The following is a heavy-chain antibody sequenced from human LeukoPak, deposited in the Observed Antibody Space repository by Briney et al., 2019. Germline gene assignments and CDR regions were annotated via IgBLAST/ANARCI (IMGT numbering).Heavy chain of an antibody. D-gene: IGHD3-10*01. CDR1: GFTFSSYA. CDR3: AKDREAPLWFGEETYYYYGMDV. J-gene: IGHJ6*02. Sequence: PGGSLRLSCAASGFTFSSYAMSWVRQAPGKGLEWVSAISGSGGSTYYADSVKGRFTISRDNSKNTLYLQMNSLRAEDTAVYYCAKDREAPLWFGEETYYYYGMDVWGQGTTVTVSS. V-gene: IGHV3-23*01. CDR2: ISGSGGST.